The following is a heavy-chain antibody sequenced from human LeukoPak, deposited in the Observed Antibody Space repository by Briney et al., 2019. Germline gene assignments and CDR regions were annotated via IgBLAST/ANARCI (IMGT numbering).Heavy chain of an antibody. J-gene: IGHJ4*02. D-gene: IGHD4-11*01. Sequence: GGSLRLSCAASGFTVSSNYMSWVRQAPGKGLEWVSYISSSRSTILDSVKGRFTISRDNAKNSLYLQMNSLRAEDTAVYYCARDHDYSFDYWGQGTLVTVSS. V-gene: IGHV3-48*01. CDR2: ISSSRSTI. CDR1: GFTVSSNY. CDR3: ARDHDYSFDY.